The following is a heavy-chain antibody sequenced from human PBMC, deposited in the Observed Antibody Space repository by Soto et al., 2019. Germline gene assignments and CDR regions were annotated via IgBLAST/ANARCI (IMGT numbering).Heavy chain of an antibody. J-gene: IGHJ5*02. CDR2: VSAYNGKK. CDR3: AIVGPFADYYDFWSGYSYPRYYWFDP. CDR1: GYTFTSYG. D-gene: IGHD3-3*01. Sequence: ASVKVSCKDSGYTFTSYGISWVRQAHGQGLEWMGWVSAYNGKKNYEQKLQVQGTMTTDTSTSTAYMELRCLRSDDTAVSYCAIVGPFADYYDFWSGYSYPRYYWFDPWGQGTLVTVSS. V-gene: IGHV1-18*01.